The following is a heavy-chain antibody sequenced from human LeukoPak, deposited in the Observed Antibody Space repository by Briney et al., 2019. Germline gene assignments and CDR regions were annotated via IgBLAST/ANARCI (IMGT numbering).Heavy chain of an antibody. CDR3: AKTRWGSGSGLITPFDY. D-gene: IGHD6-19*01. V-gene: IGHV3-21*04. Sequence: PGGSLRLSCAASGFTFSSYSMNWVRQAPGKGLEWVSSISSSSTYIYYADSLKGRFTISRDNSKNTLYLQMNSLRAEDTAVYYCAKTRWGSGSGLITPFDYWGQGTLVTVSS. CDR2: ISSSSTYI. CDR1: GFTFSSYS. J-gene: IGHJ4*02.